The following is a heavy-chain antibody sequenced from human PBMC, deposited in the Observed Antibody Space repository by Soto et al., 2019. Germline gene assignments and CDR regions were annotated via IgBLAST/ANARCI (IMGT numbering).Heavy chain of an antibody. Sequence: EVQLVESGGGLVKPGGSLRLSCAASGFTFSSYSMNWVRQAPGKGLEWVSSISSSSSYIYYADSVKGRFPISRDNAKNSVYLQMNSLRAEDTAVYYCARAGDDESYFDYWGQGTLVTVSS. D-gene: IGHD7-27*01. CDR3: ARAGDDESYFDY. J-gene: IGHJ4*02. CDR2: ISSSSSYI. CDR1: GFTFSSYS. V-gene: IGHV3-21*01.